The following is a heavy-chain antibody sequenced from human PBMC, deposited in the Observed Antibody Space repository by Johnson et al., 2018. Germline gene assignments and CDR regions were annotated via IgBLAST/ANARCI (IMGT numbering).Heavy chain of an antibody. CDR3: ARDHGSGNNCLDV. D-gene: IGHD3-10*01. CDR2: IKQDGSEE. Sequence: EVQLVETGGGVAQPGRSLRLSCGASGFTFNRHWMSWVRQAPGNGLEWVANIKQDGSEENYVDSVKGRFTLSRDNAKNALYLQMNSLRAEDTAVYYCARDHGSGNNCLDVWGQGATVTVSS. V-gene: IGHV3-7*01. J-gene: IGHJ6*02. CDR1: GFTFNRHW.